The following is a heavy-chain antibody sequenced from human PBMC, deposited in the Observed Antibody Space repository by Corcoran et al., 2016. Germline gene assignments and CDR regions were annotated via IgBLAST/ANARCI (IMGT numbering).Heavy chain of an antibody. CDR2: IKHDGSEQ. V-gene: IGHV3-7*03. CDR3: ARYCSSSTCSDAFDI. D-gene: IGHD2-2*01. Sequence: QLVESGGGLVQPGESLRLSCAASGFIFRSYYLSWVRQAPGKGLEWVANIKHDGSEQYYVDSVKGRFTVSSDNAKNSLYLQINSLRAEDTAVYYCARYCSSSTCSDAFDIWGQGTVVTVSS. CDR1: GFIFRSYY. J-gene: IGHJ3*02.